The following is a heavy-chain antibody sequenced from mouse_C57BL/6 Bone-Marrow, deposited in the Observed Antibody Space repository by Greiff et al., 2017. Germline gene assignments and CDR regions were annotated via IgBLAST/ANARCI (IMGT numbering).Heavy chain of an antibody. D-gene: IGHD2-4*01. CDR2: MHPNGGSP. CDR1: GYTFTNYW. Sequence: QVQLQQPGAELVKPGASVTLSCKASGYTFTNYWMHWVKQRPGQGLEWIGMMHPNGGSPDYNEKFKSEATLSVDKSSRTAYMELSSLTSEDSAVYYCARSYDYDDYTMDYGGQGTSATVSS. J-gene: IGHJ4*01. V-gene: IGHV1-64*01. CDR3: ARSYDYDDYTMDY.